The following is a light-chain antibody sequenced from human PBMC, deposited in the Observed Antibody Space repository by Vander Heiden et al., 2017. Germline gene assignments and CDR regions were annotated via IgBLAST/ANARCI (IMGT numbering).Light chain of an antibody. J-gene: IGKJ3*01. CDR3: QQSDTTPFT. V-gene: IGKV1-39*01. Sequence: DIQMTQSPSSLSASVGDRVTITCRPTQSISTYLNWYQQKPGKAPELLIYGASSLQSGAPSRFRGSGSGTDFTLTISRLQPEDFATYYCQQSDTTPFTFGHGTKVDIK. CDR1: QSISTY. CDR2: GAS.